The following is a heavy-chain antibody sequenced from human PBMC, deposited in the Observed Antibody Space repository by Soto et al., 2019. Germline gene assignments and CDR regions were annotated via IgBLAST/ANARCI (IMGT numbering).Heavy chain of an antibody. CDR2: VRSDGDTT. CDR3: GKGKGVGATPDGANC. J-gene: IGHJ4*02. D-gene: IGHD1-26*01. V-gene: IGHV3-23*01. CDR1: GFTFSNYG. Sequence: EVQVLESGGGLVQPGGSLRLSCAASGFTFSNYGMNWVRQAPGKGLEWVSGVRSDGDTTYNAESVKGRFTVSRDTSKNTVYLQMISLRAEDTAVYYCGKGKGVGATPDGANCWGEGTLVTVSS.